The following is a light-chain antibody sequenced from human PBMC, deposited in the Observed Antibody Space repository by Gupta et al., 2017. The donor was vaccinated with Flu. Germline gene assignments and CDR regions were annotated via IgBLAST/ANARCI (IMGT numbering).Light chain of an antibody. CDR3: QQRSTWPLT. CDR1: QSISSH. V-gene: IGKV3-11*01. J-gene: IGKJ4*01. Sequence: EIVLTQSPVTLSLSPGERATLSCRASQSISSHLAWYQQKPGQAPRLLIYDASNRATGIPSRFSGSGSGTDFTLTINSLEPEDFAVYYCQQRSTWPLTFGGGTKVEIK. CDR2: DAS.